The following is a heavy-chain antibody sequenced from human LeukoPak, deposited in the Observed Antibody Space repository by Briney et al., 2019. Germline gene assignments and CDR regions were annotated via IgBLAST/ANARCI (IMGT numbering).Heavy chain of an antibody. CDR3: ARGPIQLWFLGPSEGTNWFDP. CDR1: GGTFSSYA. D-gene: IGHD5-18*01. Sequence: ASVKVSCKASGGTFSSYAISWVRQAPGQGLEWMGRIIPIFGIANYAQKFQGRVTITADKSTSTAYMELSSLRSEDTAVYYCARGPIQLWFLGPSEGTNWFDPWGQGTLVTVSS. CDR2: IIPIFGIA. V-gene: IGHV1-69*04. J-gene: IGHJ5*02.